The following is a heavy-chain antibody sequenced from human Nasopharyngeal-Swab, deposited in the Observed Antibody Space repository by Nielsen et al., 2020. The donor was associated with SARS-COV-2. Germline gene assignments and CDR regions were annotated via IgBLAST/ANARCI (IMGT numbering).Heavy chain of an antibody. D-gene: IGHD2-15*01. CDR2: IWGSCGST. V-gene: IGHV3-23*01. Sequence: ESLKISCAALGFTFSSYAMSLVRQAPGKGREWVLAIWGSCGSTYHVDSVKGRFTISRDKSKNTLYLQMNNLRAEDTAVYYCAKVRGGTHPTGLFDIWGQGTMVTVSS. J-gene: IGHJ3*02. CDR1: GFTFSSYA. CDR3: AKVRGGTHPTGLFDI.